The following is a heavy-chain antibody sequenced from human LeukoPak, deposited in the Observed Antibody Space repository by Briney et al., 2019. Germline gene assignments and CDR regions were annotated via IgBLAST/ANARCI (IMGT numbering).Heavy chain of an antibody. CDR1: GFTFSSFA. CDR2: IYSGGST. D-gene: IGHD4-23*01. J-gene: IGHJ4*02. CDR3: ATFSYGGNAGGSVGY. Sequence: PGGSLRLSCAASGFTFSSFAMSWVGQAPGKGLEWVSVIYSGGSTYYADSVKGRFTISRDNSKNTVYLQMNSLRAEDTAVYYCATFSYGGNAGGSVGYWGQGTLVTVSS. V-gene: IGHV3-23*03.